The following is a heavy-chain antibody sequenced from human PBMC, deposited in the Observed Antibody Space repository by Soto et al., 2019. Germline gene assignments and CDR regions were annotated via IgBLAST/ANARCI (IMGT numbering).Heavy chain of an antibody. Sequence: LRLSCAASVFTFTFYAMSWVRQAPGKGLQWVSGITGSGDITYYADSVKDRFTISRDNSKNTLYLQMNSLRADDTAVYYCAKEEDSGGYKGFSFDFWGQGAQVTVSS. V-gene: IGHV3-23*01. J-gene: IGHJ4*02. D-gene: IGHD3-22*01. CDR2: ITGSGDIT. CDR1: VFTFTFYA. CDR3: AKEEDSGGYKGFSFDF.